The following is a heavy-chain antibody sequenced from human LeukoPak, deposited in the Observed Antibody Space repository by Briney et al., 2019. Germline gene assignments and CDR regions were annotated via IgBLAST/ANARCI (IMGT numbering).Heavy chain of an antibody. V-gene: IGHV4-39*01. Sequence: SETLSLTCTVSGGSISSSRYYWGWIRQPPGKGLEWIGSIYYSGSTSYNPSLKSRVTISVDTSKNQFSLKLSSVTAADTAVYYCARRSSGGGFDYWGQGTLVTVSS. CDR2: IYYSGST. J-gene: IGHJ4*02. CDR1: GGSISSSRYY. D-gene: IGHD2-15*01. CDR3: ARRSSGGGFDY.